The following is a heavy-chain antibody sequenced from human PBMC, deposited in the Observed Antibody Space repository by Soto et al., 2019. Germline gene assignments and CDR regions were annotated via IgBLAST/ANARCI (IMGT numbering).Heavy chain of an antibody. J-gene: IGHJ4*02. Sequence: TLSLTCTFSSDSISRFSWSWIMQAAGKGLEWIGRVYVNADTKYAPSLRSRLNISVDTSKNQFSLQLNSVTPEDTAVYYCARGVYSYGSYYFDYWGQGTLVTVSS. CDR1: SDSISRFS. V-gene: IGHV4-4*07. D-gene: IGHD5-18*01. CDR2: VYVNADT. CDR3: ARGVYSYGSYYFDY.